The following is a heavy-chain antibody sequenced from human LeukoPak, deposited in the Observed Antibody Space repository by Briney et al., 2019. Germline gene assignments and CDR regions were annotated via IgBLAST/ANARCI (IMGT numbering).Heavy chain of an antibody. CDR2: INTNSGNT. J-gene: IGHJ6*02. D-gene: IGHD6-19*01. CDR1: GYTFTSYD. V-gene: IGHV1-8*01. CDR3: AIAASSGWYRNYYGMDV. Sequence: GGSLRLSCKASGYTFTSYDMNWVRQAPGQGLEWIGWINTNSGNTDYAQTLKGRVTMTRNTSINTPYMQLSSLRSEDTAVYYCAIAASSGWYRNYYGMDVWGQGTTVTVSS.